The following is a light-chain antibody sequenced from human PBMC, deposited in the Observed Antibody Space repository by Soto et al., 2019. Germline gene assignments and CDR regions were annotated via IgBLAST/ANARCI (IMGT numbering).Light chain of an antibody. CDR1: SSDVDGYNY. V-gene: IGLV2-14*03. Sequence: QSVLTQPASVSGSPGQSIAISCTGTSSDVDGYNYVSWYQHHPGKAPKLMIYDVSSRPSGVSNRFSGSKSGNTASLTISGLQAEDEADYYCISYTNISTYVFGTGTKVPVL. J-gene: IGLJ1*01. CDR3: ISYTNISTYV. CDR2: DVS.